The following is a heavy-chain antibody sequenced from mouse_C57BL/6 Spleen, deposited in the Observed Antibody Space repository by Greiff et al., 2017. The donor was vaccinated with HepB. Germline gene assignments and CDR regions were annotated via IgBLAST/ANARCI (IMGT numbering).Heavy chain of an antibody. J-gene: IGHJ2*01. CDR3: ASPVTEGYFDY. CDR2: IHPNSGST. CDR1: GYTFTSYW. V-gene: IGHV1-64*01. Sequence: QVQLQHPGAELVKPGASVKLSCKASGYTFTSYWMHWVKQRPGQGLEWIGMIHPNSGSTNYNEKFKSKATLTVDKSSSTAYMQLSSLTSEDSAVYYCASPVTEGYFDYWGQGTTLTVSS. D-gene: IGHD2-2*01.